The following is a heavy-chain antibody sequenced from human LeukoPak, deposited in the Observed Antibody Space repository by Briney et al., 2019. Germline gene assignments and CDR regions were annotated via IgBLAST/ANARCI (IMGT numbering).Heavy chain of an antibody. CDR1: GGSFSGYY. CDR2: INHSGST. V-gene: IGHV4-34*01. D-gene: IGHD3-10*01. CDR3: ARGRMVRGVKRTNDY. Sequence: PSETLSLTCVVYGGSFSGYYWSWIRQPPGKGLEWIGEINHSGSTNYNPSLKSRVTISVDTSKNQFSLKLSSVTAADTAVYYCARGRMVRGVKRTNDYWGQGTLVTVSS. J-gene: IGHJ4*02.